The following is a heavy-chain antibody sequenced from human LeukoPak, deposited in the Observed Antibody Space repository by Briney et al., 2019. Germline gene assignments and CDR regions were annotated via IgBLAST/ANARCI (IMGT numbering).Heavy chain of an antibody. V-gene: IGHV3-48*03. J-gene: IGHJ4*02. CDR2: ISSSGSTI. CDR1: GFTFSSYE. Sequence: PGGSLRLSCAASGFTFSSYEMKWVRQAPGKGLEWVSYISSSGSTIYYADSVKGRFTISRDKSKNTLYLQMNTLRAEDTAVYYCYCGSGSDFDYWGQGTLVTVSS. CDR3: YCGSGSDFDY. D-gene: IGHD3-10*01.